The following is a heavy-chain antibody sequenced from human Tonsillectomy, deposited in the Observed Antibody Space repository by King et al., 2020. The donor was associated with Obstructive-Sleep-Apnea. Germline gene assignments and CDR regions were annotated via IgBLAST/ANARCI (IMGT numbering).Heavy chain of an antibody. V-gene: IGHV3-30-3*01. CDR3: ARARYPFPGVYFDY. Sequence: VQLVESGGGVVQPGRSLRLSCEASGITFSSYAMHWVRQAPDKGLEWVSVISSDGSNKDYAESMKGRFTVSRDNPKNTLYLQLNSLRPEDTAVYYCARARYPFPGVYFDYWGQGTLVTVSA. D-gene: IGHD3-9*01. CDR2: ISSDGSNK. CDR1: GITFSSYA. J-gene: IGHJ4*02.